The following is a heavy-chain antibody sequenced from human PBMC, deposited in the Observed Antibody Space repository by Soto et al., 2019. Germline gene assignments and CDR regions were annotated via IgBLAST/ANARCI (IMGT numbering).Heavy chain of an antibody. CDR2: INHSGST. J-gene: IGHJ6*02. D-gene: IGHD3-10*01. V-gene: IGHV4-34*01. CDR1: GGSFSGYY. Sequence: QVQLQQWGAGLLKPSETLSLTCAVYGGSFSGYYWSWIRQPPGKGLEWIGEINHSGSTNYNPSLKSRVTISVDTSKNQLSRKRSSVTAADTAVYYCARVATMVRAGGMDVWGQGTTVTVSS. CDR3: ARVATMVRAGGMDV.